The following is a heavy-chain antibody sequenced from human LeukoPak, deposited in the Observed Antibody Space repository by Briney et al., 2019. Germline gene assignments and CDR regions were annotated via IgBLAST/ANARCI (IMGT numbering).Heavy chain of an antibody. CDR1: GFTFSSYS. J-gene: IGHJ6*04. CDR2: ISSSSSYI. Sequence: PGGSLRLSCAASGFTFSSYSMNWVRQAPGKGLEWVSSISSSSSYIYYADSVKGRFTISRDNAKNSLYLQMNSLRAEDTAVYYCARASEDYDYVWGSYRWYYYGMDVWGKGTTVTVSS. V-gene: IGHV3-21*01. CDR3: ARASEDYDYVWGSYRWYYYGMDV. D-gene: IGHD3-16*02.